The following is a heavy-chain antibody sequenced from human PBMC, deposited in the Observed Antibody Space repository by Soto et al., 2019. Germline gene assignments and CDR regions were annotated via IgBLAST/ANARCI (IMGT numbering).Heavy chain of an antibody. V-gene: IGHV4-31*03. CDR2: FYYSGNT. D-gene: IGHD1-26*01. Sequence: QVQLQESGPGLVKPSQTLSLTCTVSGGSIRSGGHYWSWIRQHPGKGLEWIGYFYYSGNTYYNPSLKSRLTISGDTSKNQFSLNLSSVTAADTAVYYCARAMGAINYFDYWGQGTLVTVSS. J-gene: IGHJ4*02. CDR1: GGSIRSGGHY. CDR3: ARAMGAINYFDY.